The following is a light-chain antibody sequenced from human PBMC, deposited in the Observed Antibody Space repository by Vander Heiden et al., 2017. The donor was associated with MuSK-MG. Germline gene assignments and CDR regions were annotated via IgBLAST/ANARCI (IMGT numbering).Light chain of an antibody. J-gene: IGLJ2*01. CDR1: SPTIGAGYD. CDR2: GKS. Sequence: QSVLTQPPSVSGAPGQRVTISCTGSSPTIGAGYDVHWYQQLPGPTPNLLIYGKSSRPSGVPDRFSGSKSGTTAALAITRLQAEDEADYYCQSYDSSRSGVVFGGGTKLTVL. V-gene: IGLV1-40*01. CDR3: QSYDSSRSGVV.